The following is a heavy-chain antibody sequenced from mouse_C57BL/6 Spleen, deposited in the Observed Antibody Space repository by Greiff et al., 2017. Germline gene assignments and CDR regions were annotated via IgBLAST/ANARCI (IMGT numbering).Heavy chain of an antibody. V-gene: IGHV5-9-1*02. D-gene: IGHD2-10*01. CDR3: TRGLLQVFFAY. Sequence: EVQGVESGEGLVKPGGSLKLSCAASGFTFSSYAMSWVRQTPEKRLEWVAYISSGGDYIYYADTVKGRFTISRDNARNTLYLQMSSLKSEDTAMYYCTRGLLQVFFAYWGQGTLVTVSA. J-gene: IGHJ3*01. CDR1: GFTFSSYA. CDR2: ISSGGDYI.